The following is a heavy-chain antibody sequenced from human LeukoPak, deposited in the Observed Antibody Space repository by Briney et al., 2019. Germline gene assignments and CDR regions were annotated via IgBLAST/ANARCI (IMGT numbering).Heavy chain of an antibody. CDR3: AGEWIQTRTIGY. CDR1: GFTFSSYG. D-gene: IGHD5-18*01. Sequence: GGSLRLSCAASGFTFSSYGMHWVRQAPGKGLEWVAFIRYADSVKGRFTISRDNSKNTLYLQMNSLRAEDTAVYYCAGEWIQTRTIGYWGQGTLVTVSS. CDR2: IR. J-gene: IGHJ4*02. V-gene: IGHV3-30*02.